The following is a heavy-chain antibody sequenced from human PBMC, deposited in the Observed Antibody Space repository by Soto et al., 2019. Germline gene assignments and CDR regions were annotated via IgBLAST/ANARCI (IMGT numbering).Heavy chain of an antibody. CDR1: GYTFTSYG. J-gene: IGHJ4*02. Sequence: ASVKVSCKASGYTFTSYGISWVRQAPGQGLEWMGWISAYNGNTNYAQKLQGRVTMTTDTSTSTAYMELRSLRSDDTAVYYCAIVGPLGFGELFGPANFDYWGQGTLVTVSS. CDR3: AIVGPLGFGELFGPANFDY. CDR2: ISAYNGNT. D-gene: IGHD3-10*01. V-gene: IGHV1-18*01.